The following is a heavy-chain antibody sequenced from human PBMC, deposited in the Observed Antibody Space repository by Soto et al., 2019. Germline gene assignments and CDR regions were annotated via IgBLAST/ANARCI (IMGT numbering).Heavy chain of an antibody. CDR3: AREVRVRGFAFDI. V-gene: IGHV1-69*13. D-gene: IGHD3-3*01. Sequence: ASVKVSCTASGGTLSSYTISWVRQAPGQGLEWMGGIIPIFGTANYAQKFQGRVTITADESTSTAYMELSSLRSEDTAVYYCAREVRVRGFAFDIWGQGTMVTVSS. CDR2: IIPIFGTA. CDR1: GGTLSSYT. J-gene: IGHJ3*02.